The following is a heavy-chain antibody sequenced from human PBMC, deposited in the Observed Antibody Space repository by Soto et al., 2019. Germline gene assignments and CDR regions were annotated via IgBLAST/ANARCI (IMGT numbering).Heavy chain of an antibody. CDR1: GGSISSDY. V-gene: IGHV4-59*01. CDR3: ARGLRGEPYGYAWDY. J-gene: IGHJ4*02. D-gene: IGHD5-12*01. Sequence: ASETLSLTCSVSGGSISSDYWNWIRQLPGKGLEWIGYIYNSGSTDYNLPLKSRVTISVDTSKNQFSLRLNSVTAADTAVYYCARGLRGEPYGYAWDYWGQGTPVTISS. CDR2: IYNSGST.